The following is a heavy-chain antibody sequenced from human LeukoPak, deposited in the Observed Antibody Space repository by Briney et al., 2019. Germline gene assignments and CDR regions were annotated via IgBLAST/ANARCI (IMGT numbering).Heavy chain of an antibody. J-gene: IGHJ4*02. CDR1: GFTFSSHA. CDR3: AKDQSIGYEIDY. V-gene: IGHV3-30-3*01. Sequence: PGGSLRLSCAASGFTFSSHAIHWVRQTPGKGLEWVAVISYDGNNKYYADSVKGRFTLSRDNSKNTLYLQMNSLRAEDTAVYYCAKDQSIGYEIDYWGQGALVTVSS. D-gene: IGHD5-18*01. CDR2: ISYDGNNK.